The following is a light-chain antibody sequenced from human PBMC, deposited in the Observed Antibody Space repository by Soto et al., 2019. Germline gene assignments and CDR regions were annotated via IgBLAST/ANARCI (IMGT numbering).Light chain of an antibody. CDR3: QQGFNTPPT. V-gene: IGKV1-39*01. CDR2: SAS. J-gene: IGKJ1*01. CDR1: QGIKTF. Sequence: DIQITQSPSSLSASVGDRVTITCRASQGIKTFLSWYQKKPGKAPYLLIYSASTLQGGIPSRFSGSGSGTDFTLTISSLQPEDFATYYCQQGFNTPPTFGQGTKVEIK.